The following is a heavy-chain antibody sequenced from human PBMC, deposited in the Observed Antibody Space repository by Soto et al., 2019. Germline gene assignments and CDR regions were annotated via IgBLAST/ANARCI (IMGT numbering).Heavy chain of an antibody. CDR2: IYYSGST. CDR1: GGSISSGGYY. V-gene: IGHV4-31*03. J-gene: IGHJ4*02. CDR3: AGSYGDWYYFDY. D-gene: IGHD4-17*01. Sequence: SETLSLTCTVSGGSISSGGYYWSWIRQHPGKGLEWIGYIYYSGSTYYDPSLKSRVTISVDTSKNQFSLKLSSVTAADTAVYYCAGSYGDWYYFDYWGQGTLVTVSS.